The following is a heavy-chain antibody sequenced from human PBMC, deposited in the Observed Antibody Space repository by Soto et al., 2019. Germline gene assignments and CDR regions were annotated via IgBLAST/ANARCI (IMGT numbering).Heavy chain of an antibody. J-gene: IGHJ3*02. V-gene: IGHV4-34*01. CDR2: INHSGST. Sequence: SETLSLTCAVYGGSFSGYYWSWIRQPPGKGLERIGEINHSGSTNYNPSLKSRVTITVDTSKNQFSLKLSSVTAADTAVYYCARLYCSSTSCYSGSVAFDIWGQGTMVTVSS. D-gene: IGHD2-2*02. CDR3: ARLYCSSTSCYSGSVAFDI. CDR1: GGSFSGYY.